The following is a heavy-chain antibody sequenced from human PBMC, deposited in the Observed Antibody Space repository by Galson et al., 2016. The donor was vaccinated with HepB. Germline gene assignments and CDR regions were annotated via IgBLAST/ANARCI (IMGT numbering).Heavy chain of an antibody. CDR1: GFSFSDYA. V-gene: IGHV3-23*01. Sequence: SLRLSCAVSGFSFSDYAMSWVRQGPGKRLEWVSTISSDGDNKHYLDSVKGRFTVSSDNSKNTLDLQMNSLRAEDTAVYYCTNDVGLVMFGLWGRGTLVTVSS. J-gene: IGHJ4*02. D-gene: IGHD2/OR15-2a*01. CDR3: TNDVGLVMFGL. CDR2: ISSDGDNK.